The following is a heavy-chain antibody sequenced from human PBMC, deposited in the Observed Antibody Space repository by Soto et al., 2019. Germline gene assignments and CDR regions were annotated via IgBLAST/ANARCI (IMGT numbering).Heavy chain of an antibody. CDR1: GGSFSGYY. D-gene: IGHD3-10*01. J-gene: IGHJ5*02. CDR2: INHSGST. Sequence: KASETLSLTCAVYGGSFSGYYWSWIRQPPGKGLEWIGEINHSGSTNYNPSLKSRVTISVDTSKNQFSLKLSSVTAADTAVYYCARGPSYYGSGRLNWFDPWGQGTLVTVSS. CDR3: ARGPSYYGSGRLNWFDP. V-gene: IGHV4-34*01.